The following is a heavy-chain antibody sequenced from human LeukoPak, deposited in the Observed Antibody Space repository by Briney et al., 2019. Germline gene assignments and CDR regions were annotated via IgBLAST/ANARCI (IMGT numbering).Heavy chain of an antibody. CDR2: IYYSGSA. J-gene: IGHJ6*02. Sequence: SETLSLTCTVSGGSISDYYWSWIRQPPGKGLERIGYIYYSGSANYNPSLKSRVTISVDTSKNQFSLKLSSVTAADTAVYYCARVGGTNYYDYGMDVWGQGTTVTVSS. CDR1: GGSISDYY. V-gene: IGHV4-59*01. D-gene: IGHD3-16*01. CDR3: ARVGGTNYYDYGMDV.